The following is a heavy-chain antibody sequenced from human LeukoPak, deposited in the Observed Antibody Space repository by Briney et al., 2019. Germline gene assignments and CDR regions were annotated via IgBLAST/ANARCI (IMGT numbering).Heavy chain of an antibody. CDR2: ISSSSSYT. CDR3: AKRGGSRYFDY. Sequence: PGGSLRLSCAASGFTFSDYYMSWIRQAPGKGLEWVSYISSSSSYTNYADSVKGRFTISRDNAKNSLYLQMNSLRAEDTAVYYCAKRGGSRYFDYWGQGTLVTVSS. D-gene: IGHD3-16*01. CDR1: GFTFSDYY. J-gene: IGHJ4*02. V-gene: IGHV3-11*06.